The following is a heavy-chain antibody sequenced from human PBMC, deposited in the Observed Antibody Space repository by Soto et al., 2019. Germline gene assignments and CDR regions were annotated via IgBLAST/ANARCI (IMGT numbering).Heavy chain of an antibody. CDR2: ISSTSKNTI. J-gene: IGHJ4*02. CDR3: ARGYASGIYYD. D-gene: IGHD3-10*01. CDR1: GFSFSSYS. Sequence: LRLSCAASGFSFSSYSLTWVRQAPGKGLECVSYISSTSKNTIYYADSVKGRFTISRDNAQNSLYLQMNSLRDEDTAVYYCARGYASGIYYDWGQGTLVTVSS. V-gene: IGHV3-48*02.